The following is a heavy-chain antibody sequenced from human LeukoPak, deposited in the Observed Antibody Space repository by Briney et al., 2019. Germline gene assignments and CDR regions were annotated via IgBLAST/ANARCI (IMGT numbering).Heavy chain of an antibody. J-gene: IGHJ4*02. D-gene: IGHD3-10*01. CDR3: VKTLFTVIRGPLGPFDY. Sequence: GGSLRLSCAASGFTFNNYAMSWVRQAPGKGLEWVSGIRAGGYDTYHADSVKGRFTISRNTSKNTLELQMNSLRVEDTAIYYCVKTLFTVIRGPLGPFDYWAREPWSPSPQ. V-gene: IGHV3-23*01. CDR2: IRAGGYDT. CDR1: GFTFNNYA.